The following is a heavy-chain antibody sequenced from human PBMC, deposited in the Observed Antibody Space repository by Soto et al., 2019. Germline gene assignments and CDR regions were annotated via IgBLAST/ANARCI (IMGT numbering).Heavy chain of an antibody. Sequence: GSLRLSCAASGFTFSSYEMNWVRQAPGKGLEWVSYISSSGSTIYYADSVKGRFTISRDNAKNSLYLQMNSLRAEDTAVYYCASFGGEMATTYYYYYGMDVWGQGTTVTVSS. CDR2: ISSSGSTI. D-gene: IGHD3-16*01. CDR3: ASFGGEMATTYYYYYGMDV. V-gene: IGHV3-48*03. CDR1: GFTFSSYE. J-gene: IGHJ6*02.